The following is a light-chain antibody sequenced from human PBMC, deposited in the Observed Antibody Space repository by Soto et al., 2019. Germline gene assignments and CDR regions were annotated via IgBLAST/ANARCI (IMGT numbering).Light chain of an antibody. CDR1: QNINRY. J-gene: IGKJ4*01. CDR2: VAS. V-gene: IGKV1-39*01. CDR3: QQSYSSRLT. Sequence: DIQMTQSPSSLSASVGDRVTITCRASQNINRYLNWYQQKPGKAPKVLILVASSLESGVPSRFSGIGSGTDFTLTISSLQPEGFATYYCQQSYSSRLTFGGGTKVEIK.